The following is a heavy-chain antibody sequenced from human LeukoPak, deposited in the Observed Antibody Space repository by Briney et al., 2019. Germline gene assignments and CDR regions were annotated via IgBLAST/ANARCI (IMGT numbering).Heavy chain of an antibody. CDR3: ARETSSSSGLDY. CDR2: IKTDGSEK. CDR1: GFTFSSYW. D-gene: IGHD6-6*01. V-gene: IGHV3-7*03. Sequence: GGSLRLSCEASGFTFSSYWMSWVRQAPGKGLEWVANIKTDGSEKYYVDSVKGRFTISKDNAKNSLYLQMNSLRAEDTAVYYCARETSSSSGLDYWGQGTLVTVSS. J-gene: IGHJ4*02.